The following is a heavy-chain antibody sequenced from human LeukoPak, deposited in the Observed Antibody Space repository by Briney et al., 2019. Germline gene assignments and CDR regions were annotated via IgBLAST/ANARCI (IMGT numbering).Heavy chain of an antibody. CDR3: ARDSGRSATYFNY. CDR1: GFTFSSYG. J-gene: IGHJ4*02. CDR2: IWYDGSNK. D-gene: IGHD3-10*01. Sequence: GGSLRLSCAASGFTFSSYGMHWVRQAPGKGLEWVAVIWYDGSNKYYADSVKGRFTISRDNSKNTLYLQMNSLRAEDTAVYYCARDSGRSATYFNYWGQGTLVTVSS. V-gene: IGHV3-33*01.